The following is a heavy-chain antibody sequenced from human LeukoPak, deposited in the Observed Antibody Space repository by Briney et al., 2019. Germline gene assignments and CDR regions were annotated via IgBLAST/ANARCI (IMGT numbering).Heavy chain of an antibody. D-gene: IGHD3-10*01. Sequence: GGSLRLSCAASGFTFSSYSMMWVRQAPGKGLEWVSFISSSSTNIYYADSVKGRFTISRDNAKNSVYLKMNSLKTEDTAVYYCTTDGWTGLDIVYYNLFDYWGEGTLVTVSS. CDR2: ISSSSTNI. CDR3: TTDGWTGLDIVYYNLFDY. J-gene: IGHJ4*02. V-gene: IGHV3-48*01. CDR1: GFTFSSYS.